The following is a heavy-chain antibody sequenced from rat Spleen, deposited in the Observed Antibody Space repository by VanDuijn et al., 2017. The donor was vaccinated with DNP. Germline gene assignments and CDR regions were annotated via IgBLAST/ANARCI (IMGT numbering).Heavy chain of an antibody. J-gene: IGHJ1*01. CDR3: TTGWATYWYFDF. CDR2: ITNSGGST. V-gene: IGHV5-20*01. Sequence: EVQLVESGGDLVQPGRSLKLSCAASGFTFSDYYMAWVRQAPAKGLEWVASITNSGGSTYYRDSVKGRFTISRDNAKSTLYLQIDSLRSEDTATYYCTTGWATYWYFDFWGPGTMVTVSS. CDR1: GFTFSDYY. D-gene: IGHD4-6*01.